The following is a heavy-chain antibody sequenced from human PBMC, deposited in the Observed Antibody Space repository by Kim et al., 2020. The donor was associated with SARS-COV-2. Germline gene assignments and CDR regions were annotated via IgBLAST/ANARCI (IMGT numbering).Heavy chain of an antibody. CDR2: IIPVFETT. D-gene: IGHD2-15*01. CDR3: ARAGGGGHLDY. Sequence: SVKVSCKASGANSKNYAITWVRQAPGQGLECVGGIIPVFETTRYAQKFQGRVTITADESTTTAYMELSSLRSDDTAVYYCARAGGGGHLDYWGQGTLVTVSS. J-gene: IGHJ4*02. V-gene: IGHV1-69*13. CDR1: GANSKNYA.